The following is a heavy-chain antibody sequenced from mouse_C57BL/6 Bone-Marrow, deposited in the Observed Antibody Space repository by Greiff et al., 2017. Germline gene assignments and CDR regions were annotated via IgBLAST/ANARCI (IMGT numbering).Heavy chain of an antibody. D-gene: IGHD1-1*01. Sequence: QVQLQQPGAELVKPGASVQLSCKASGYTFTSYWMQWVKQRPGQGLEWIGEIDPSDSYTNYNQKFKGKATLTVDTSSSTAYMQLSSLTSEDSAVYYCARTTTVVAEAYWGQGTRVTVSA. V-gene: IGHV1-50*01. CDR3: ARTTTVVAEAY. CDR1: GYTFTSYW. J-gene: IGHJ3*01. CDR2: IDPSDSYT.